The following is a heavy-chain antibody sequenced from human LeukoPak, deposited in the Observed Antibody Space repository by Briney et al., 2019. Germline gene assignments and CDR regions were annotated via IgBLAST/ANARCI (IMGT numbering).Heavy chain of an antibody. D-gene: IGHD3-22*01. CDR2: ITGSGGYT. Sequence: PGGSLRLSCAASGFTFSSYAMTWVRQAPGKGLEWVSTITGSGGYTYYADSVKGRFTISRDNSKNTLLLRMNSLRAEDTAVYFCAKQSLYDSSGHFHYWGQGTLVTVSS. CDR1: GFTFSSYA. V-gene: IGHV3-23*01. J-gene: IGHJ4*02. CDR3: AKQSLYDSSGHFHY.